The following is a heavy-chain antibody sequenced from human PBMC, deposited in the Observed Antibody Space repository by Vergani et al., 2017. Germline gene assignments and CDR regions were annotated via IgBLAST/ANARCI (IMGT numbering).Heavy chain of an antibody. CDR2: IYHSGST. J-gene: IGHJ6*02. CDR1: GGSIRSSNW. V-gene: IGHV4-4*02. D-gene: IGHD6-13*01. Sequence: QVQLQESGPGLVKPSGTLSLTCAVSGGSIRSSNWWSWVRQPPGKGLEWIGEIYHSGSTNYNPSLKSRVTISVDKSKNQFSLKLSSVTAADTAVYYCARGRNSSSWYYYYYYYGMDVWGQGTTVTVSS. CDR3: ARGRNSSSWYYYYYYYGMDV.